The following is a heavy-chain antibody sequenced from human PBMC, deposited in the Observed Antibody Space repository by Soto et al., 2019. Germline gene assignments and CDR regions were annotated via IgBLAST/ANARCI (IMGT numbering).Heavy chain of an antibody. CDR3: ARGARVVRFDP. CDR2: IYYSGST. CDR1: GGSISSGDYY. V-gene: IGHV4-30-4*01. J-gene: IGHJ5*02. Sequence: SETLSLTCTVSGGSISSGDYYWSWIRQPPGKGVEWIGYIYYSGSTYYNPSLKSRVTISVDTSKNQFSLKLSSVTAADTAVYYCARGARVVRFDPWGQGTLVTVSS. D-gene: IGHD2-15*01.